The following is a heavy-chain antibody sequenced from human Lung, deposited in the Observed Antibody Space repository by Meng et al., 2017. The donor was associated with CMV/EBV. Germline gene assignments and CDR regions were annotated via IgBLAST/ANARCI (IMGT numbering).Heavy chain of an antibody. Sequence: SETLSLXCTVSGGSISIYYWSWIRQPPGKGLEWIGYIHHSGNTDYNPSLRSRVTVSLDPSNNQFSLRLRSMTAADTAVYYCARGGTQTSSWAVCDYWGQGTLVTVSS. CDR1: GGSISIYY. CDR3: ARGGTQTSSWAVCDY. V-gene: IGHV4-59*01. J-gene: IGHJ4*02. D-gene: IGHD6-13*01. CDR2: IHHSGNT.